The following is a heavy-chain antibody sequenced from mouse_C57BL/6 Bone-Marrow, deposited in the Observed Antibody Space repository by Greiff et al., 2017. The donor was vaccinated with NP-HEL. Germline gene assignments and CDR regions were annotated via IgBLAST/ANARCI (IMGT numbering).Heavy chain of an antibody. CDR3: ARSAYYSNYGYFDY. CDR1: GYAFSSYW. D-gene: IGHD2-5*01. Sequence: QVQLQQSGAELVKPGASVKISCKASGYAFSSYWMNWVKQRPGKGLEWIGQIYPGDGDTNYNGKFKGKATLTADKSSSKAYMQLSSLTSEDSAVYFCARSAYYSNYGYFDYWGQGTTLTVSS. J-gene: IGHJ2*01. V-gene: IGHV1-80*01. CDR2: IYPGDGDT.